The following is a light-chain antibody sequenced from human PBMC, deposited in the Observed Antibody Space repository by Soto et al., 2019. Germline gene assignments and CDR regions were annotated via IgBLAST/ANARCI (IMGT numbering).Light chain of an antibody. V-gene: IGLV1-40*01. CDR1: ISNIGAGYD. CDR2: GNS. J-gene: IGLJ2*01. CDR3: QSYDSSLSGSV. Sequence: QSVLTQPPSVSGAPGQRVTISCTGSISNIGAGYDVHWYQPLPGTAPKLLIYGNSNRPSGVPDRFSGSKSGPSASLAITGLQAEDEADYYCQSYDSSLSGSVFGGGTKLTVL.